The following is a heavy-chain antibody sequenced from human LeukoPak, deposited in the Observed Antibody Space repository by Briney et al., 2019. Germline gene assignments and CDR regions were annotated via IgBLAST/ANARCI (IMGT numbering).Heavy chain of an antibody. CDR1: GGSFSGYY. CDR2: INHSGST. V-gene: IGHV4-34*01. J-gene: IGHJ4*02. D-gene: IGHD3-10*01. Sequence: PSETLSLTCAVYGGSFSGYYWSWIRQPPGKGLEWIGEINHSGSTNYNPSLKSRVTISVDTSKNQFSLKLSSVTAADTAVYYCARAPGMVRGARYFDYWGQGTLVTVSS. CDR3: ARAPGMVRGARYFDY.